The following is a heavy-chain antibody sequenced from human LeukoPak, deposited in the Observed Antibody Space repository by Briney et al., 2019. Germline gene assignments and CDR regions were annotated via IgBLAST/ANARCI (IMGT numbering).Heavy chain of an antibody. Sequence: WASVKVSCKASGGTFSSYAISWVRQAPGQGLEWMGGIIPIFGTANYAQKFQGRVTITADESTSTAYMELSSLRSEDTAVYYCASRVGSGWYALYFDYWGQGTLVTVSS. CDR1: GGTFSSYA. CDR3: ASRVGSGWYALYFDY. D-gene: IGHD6-19*01. CDR2: IIPIFGTA. J-gene: IGHJ4*02. V-gene: IGHV1-69*13.